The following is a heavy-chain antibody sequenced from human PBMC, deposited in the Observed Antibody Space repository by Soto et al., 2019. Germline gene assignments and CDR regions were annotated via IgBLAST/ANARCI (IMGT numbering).Heavy chain of an antibody. V-gene: IGHV1-18*01. CDR2: ISAYNGNT. CDR3: ARGTWDYYDSSGYYYPFDY. D-gene: IGHD3-22*01. CDR1: GYTFTSYG. J-gene: IGHJ4*02. Sequence: GASVKVSCKASGYTFTSYGISWVRQAPGQGLEWMGWISAYNGNTNYAQKLQGRVTMTTDTSTSTAYMELRSLRSDDTAVYYCARGTWDYYDSSGYYYPFDYWGQGTLVTVSS.